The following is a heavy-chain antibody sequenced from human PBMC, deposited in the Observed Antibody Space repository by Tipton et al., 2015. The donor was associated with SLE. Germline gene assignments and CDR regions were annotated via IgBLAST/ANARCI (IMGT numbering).Heavy chain of an antibody. V-gene: IGHV4-31*03. CDR3: ARDTLGGLDY. Sequence: TLSLTCSVSGASISSGAIYWSWFRHHPGKGLEWIGYISYSGNTYSNPSLKSRVTISVDTSKNQFSLKMSSVTAADTAVYYCARDTLGGLDYWGQGTLVTVSS. CDR1: GASISSGAIY. D-gene: IGHD7-27*01. J-gene: IGHJ4*02. CDR2: ISYSGNT.